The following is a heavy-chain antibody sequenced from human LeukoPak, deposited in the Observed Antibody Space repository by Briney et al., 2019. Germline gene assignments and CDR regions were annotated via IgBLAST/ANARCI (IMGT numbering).Heavy chain of an antibody. CDR1: GDSISSDSYY. V-gene: IGHV4-39*07. Sequence: SETLSLTCTVSGDSISSDSYYWAWIRQPPGKGLEWIGNIHYSGSTYYNPSLNSRVTISLDTPKSQFSLNLRSVTAADTAVYFCASRGPYYYYMDVWGKGTTVTVSS. CDR2: IHYSGST. D-gene: IGHD3-10*01. CDR3: ASRGPYYYYMDV. J-gene: IGHJ6*03.